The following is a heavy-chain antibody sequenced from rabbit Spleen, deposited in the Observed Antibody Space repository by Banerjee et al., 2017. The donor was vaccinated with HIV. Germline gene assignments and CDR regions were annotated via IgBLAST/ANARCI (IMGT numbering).Heavy chain of an antibody. J-gene: IGHJ6*01. CDR1: GVSLNDKDV. Sequence: QSLEESGGGLVKPGGTLTLTCKASGVSLNDKDVMCWVRQAPGKGLEWIACIDIGSSGFTYFASWAKGRFTISKTSSTTVTLQMTSLTAADTATYFCARDTSSSFSSYGMDLWGQGTLVTVS. D-gene: IGHD1-1*01. V-gene: IGHV1S40*01. CDR2: IDIGSSGFT. CDR3: ARDTSSSFSSYGMDL.